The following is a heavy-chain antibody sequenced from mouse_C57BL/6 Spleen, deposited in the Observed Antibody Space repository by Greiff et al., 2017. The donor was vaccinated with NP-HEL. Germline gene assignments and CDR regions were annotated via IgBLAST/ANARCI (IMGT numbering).Heavy chain of an antibody. CDR1: GYTFTSYW. D-gene: IGHD3-1*01. J-gene: IGHJ3*01. V-gene: IGHV1-74*01. Sequence: QMQLKQPGAELVKPGASVKVSCKASGYTFTSYWMHWVKQRPGQGLEWIGRIHPSDSDTNYNQKFKGKATLTVDKSSSTAYMQLSSLTSEDSAVYYCAIGTSARGFAYWGQGTLVTVSA. CDR2: IHPSDSDT. CDR3: AIGTSARGFAY.